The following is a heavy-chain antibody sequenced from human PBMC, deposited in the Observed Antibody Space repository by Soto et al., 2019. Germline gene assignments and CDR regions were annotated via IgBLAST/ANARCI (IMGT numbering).Heavy chain of an antibody. J-gene: IGHJ6*02. CDR1: GYTFTGYY. CDR3: ARNGRTGTLYSSGMDV. V-gene: IGHV1-2*02. CDR2: INPNSGGT. D-gene: IGHD1-1*01. Sequence: ASVKVSCKASGYTFTGYYMHWVRQAPGQGLEWMGWINPNSGGTNYAQKFQGRVTMTTDTSTSTAYMELSRLRSEDTAVYYCARNGRTGTLYSSGMDVWGQGTTVTVAS.